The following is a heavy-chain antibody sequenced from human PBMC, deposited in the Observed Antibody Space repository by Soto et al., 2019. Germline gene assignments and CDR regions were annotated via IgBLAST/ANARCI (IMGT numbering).Heavy chain of an antibody. V-gene: IGHV3-9*01. CDR2: ISWNSGKI. CDR1: GFTLDGFA. D-gene: IGHD3-3*01. CDR3: AYDRSSYDAGIDY. J-gene: IGHJ4*02. Sequence: GGSLRLSCAASGFTLDGFAMHWVRQAPGKGLEWVSAISWNSGKIDYGDSVKGRFTISRDNAKNLLYLQMNGLRTEDTAVYYWAYDRSSYDAGIDYWGQGTLVTVSP.